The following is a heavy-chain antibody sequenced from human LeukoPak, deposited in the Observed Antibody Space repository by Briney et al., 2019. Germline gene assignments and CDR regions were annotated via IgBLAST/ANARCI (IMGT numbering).Heavy chain of an antibody. CDR2: MYFSGST. J-gene: IGHJ4*02. V-gene: IGHV4-39*01. CDR1: GGSVSSSFYY. Sequence: SETLSLTCTASGGSVSSSFYYWGWLRQPPGKGLEWIGSMYFSGSTHYNPSLKSRVIISVDTSKNQFSLKLTSVTAADTAVYYCANAASYSVDYWGQGTLVTVSS. CDR3: ANAASYSVDY. D-gene: IGHD1-26*01.